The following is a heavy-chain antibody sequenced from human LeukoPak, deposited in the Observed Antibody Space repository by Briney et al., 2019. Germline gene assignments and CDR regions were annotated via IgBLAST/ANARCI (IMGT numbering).Heavy chain of an antibody. CDR2: INHSGST. Sequence: SETLSLTCAVYGGSFSGCYWSWIRQPPGKGLEWIGEINHSGSTNYNPSLKSRVTISVDTSKNQFSLKLSSVTAADTAVYYCARGYYGSGSYHWFDPWGQGTLVTVSS. CDR3: ARGYYGSGSYHWFDP. CDR1: GGSFSGCY. J-gene: IGHJ5*02. V-gene: IGHV4-34*01. D-gene: IGHD3-10*01.